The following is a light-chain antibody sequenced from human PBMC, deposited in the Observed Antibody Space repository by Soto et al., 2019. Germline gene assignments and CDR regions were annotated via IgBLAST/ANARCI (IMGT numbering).Light chain of an antibody. V-gene: IGKV3-20*01. Sequence: EIELTQSPGTLSLSPGERATLSGRASQSISSTLLAWYQQKTGQAPRLLIYSSSIRATGIPDRFSGSGSGTDFTLPIRTLEPEDFAVYYCQQYGSSLIPFGQGTPLE. CDR2: SSS. J-gene: IGKJ5*01. CDR3: QQYGSSLIP. CDR1: QSISSTL.